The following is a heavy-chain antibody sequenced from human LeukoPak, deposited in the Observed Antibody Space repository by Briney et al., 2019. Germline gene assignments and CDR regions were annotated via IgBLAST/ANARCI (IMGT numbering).Heavy chain of an antibody. Sequence: ASVKVSCKASGYTFTSYAISWVPQAPGQGLEWMGWISVYNTNTNYAQKLQGRVTVTTDTSTSTAYMELRSLTSDDTAVYYCARVEEVRGGVTSFDYWGQGTLVTVSS. V-gene: IGHV1-18*01. CDR1: GYTFTSYA. J-gene: IGHJ4*02. CDR2: ISVYNTNT. CDR3: ARVEEVRGGVTSFDY. D-gene: IGHD3-10*01.